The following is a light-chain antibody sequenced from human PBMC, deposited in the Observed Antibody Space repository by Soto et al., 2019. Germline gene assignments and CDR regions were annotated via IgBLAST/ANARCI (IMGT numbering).Light chain of an antibody. V-gene: IGLV2-14*01. Sequence: QSALTQPASVSGSPGQSITISCTGISSDIGGYNSVSWYQQHPGKAPKLIIYEVTNRPSGVSNRFSGSESGNTASLTISGLQPEDEADYYCSSHTSSRTYVFGTRTKLTVL. CDR2: EVT. CDR1: SSDIGGYNS. CDR3: SSHTSSRTYV. J-gene: IGLJ1*01.